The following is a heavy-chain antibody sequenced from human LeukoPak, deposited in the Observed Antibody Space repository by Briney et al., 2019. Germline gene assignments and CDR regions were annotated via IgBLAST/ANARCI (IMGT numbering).Heavy chain of an antibody. J-gene: IGHJ3*02. CDR3: ARHEPYSSGYPQGAFDI. CDR1: GGSISSSSYY. CDR2: IYYSGST. D-gene: IGHD3-22*01. V-gene: IGHV4-39*01. Sequence: SETLSLTCAVSGGSISSSSYYWGWIRQPPGKGLEWIGSIYYSGSTYYNPSLKSRVTISVDTSKNQFSLKLSSVTAADTAVYYCARHEPYSSGYPQGAFDICGQGTMVTVSS.